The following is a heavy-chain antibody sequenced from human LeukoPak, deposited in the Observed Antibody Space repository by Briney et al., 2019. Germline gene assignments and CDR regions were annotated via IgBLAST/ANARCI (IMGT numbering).Heavy chain of an antibody. D-gene: IGHD5-12*01. V-gene: IGHV3-23*01. CDR1: GFTFSSYA. CDR2: ISGSGGST. J-gene: IGHJ4*02. Sequence: GGSLRLSCAASGFTFSSYAMSWVRQAPGKGLEWVSAISGSGGSTYYADFVKGPFTISRDNSKITLYLQMNSMRAEDTAVYYYEKRIYEFPPDYWGQGTLVTVSS. CDR3: EKRIYEFPPDY.